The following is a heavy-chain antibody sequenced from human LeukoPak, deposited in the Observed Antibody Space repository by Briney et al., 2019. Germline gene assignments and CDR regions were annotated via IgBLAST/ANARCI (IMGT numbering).Heavy chain of an antibody. J-gene: IGHJ3*02. CDR3: AREEGNWGDAFDI. V-gene: IGHV1-69*06. D-gene: IGHD7-27*01. CDR1: GGTFSSYV. Sequence: ASVKVSCKASGGTFSSYVISWVRQAPGQGLQWMGGIIPMFGAVNYAQKFQGRVTITADKSTGTAYMELSSLRSEDTAVYYCAREEGNWGDAFDIWGQGTMVTVSS. CDR2: IIPMFGAV.